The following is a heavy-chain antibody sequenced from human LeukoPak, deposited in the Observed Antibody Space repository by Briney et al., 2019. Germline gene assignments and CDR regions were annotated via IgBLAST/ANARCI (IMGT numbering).Heavy chain of an antibody. Sequence: SETLSLTCAVYGGSFSGYYWSWIRQPPGKGLEGIVEINHSGSTNYNPSLKSRVTISVNTSKSHFSLKRSPVTAAHTALYYLAVGEDANWGQGTLVTVSS. CDR2: INHSGST. J-gene: IGHJ4*02. V-gene: IGHV4-34*01. D-gene: IGHD3-10*01. CDR1: GGSFSGYY. CDR3: AVGEDAN.